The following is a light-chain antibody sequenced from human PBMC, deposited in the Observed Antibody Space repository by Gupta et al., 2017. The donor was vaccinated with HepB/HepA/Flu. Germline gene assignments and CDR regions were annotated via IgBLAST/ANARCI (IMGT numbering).Light chain of an antibody. CDR1: QNINKY. CDR2: TGS. CDR3: QQSYETPET. Sequence: DIQMTQSPSSLSAPVGDRVTITCRASQNINKYLNWYQQQPGKAPKLLIYTGSTLEGGVPSRFSGGGFGTEFTLTIGSLRPEDFATYYCQQSYETPETFGQGTK. J-gene: IGKJ2*01. V-gene: IGKV1-39*01.